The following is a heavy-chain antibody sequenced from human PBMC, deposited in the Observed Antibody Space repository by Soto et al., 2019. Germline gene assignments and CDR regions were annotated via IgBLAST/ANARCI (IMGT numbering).Heavy chain of an antibody. D-gene: IGHD6-19*01. J-gene: IGHJ4*02. CDR1: GITFTNYA. CDR3: AKHRGFVAGPFDS. V-gene: IGHV3-23*01. CDR2: ISGNVASTT. Sequence: EVQLLESGGGLAQPGGSLRLSCAVSGITFTNYAMGWVRQAPGKGLEWVSGISGNVASTTHYVDSVKGGFTISRDNSKNILFLQMTSLRAEDAAVYYCAKHRGFVAGPFDSWGQGTLVIVSS.